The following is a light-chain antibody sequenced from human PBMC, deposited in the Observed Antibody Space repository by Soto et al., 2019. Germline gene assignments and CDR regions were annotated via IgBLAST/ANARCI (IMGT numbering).Light chain of an antibody. Sequence: DIQMTQSPSSLSASVGDRVTITCRASQSISSYLNWYQQKPGKAPKLLIYAASSLQSGVPSRFSGSGSGTDFTLTISSLQPEDFATYYCLQHSRYPLTFGGGTKVEIK. CDR1: QSISSY. J-gene: IGKJ4*01. V-gene: IGKV1-39*01. CDR3: LQHSRYPLT. CDR2: AAS.